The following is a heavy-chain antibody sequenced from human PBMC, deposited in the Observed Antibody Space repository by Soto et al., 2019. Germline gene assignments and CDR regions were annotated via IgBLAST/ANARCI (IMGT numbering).Heavy chain of an antibody. CDR2: IYSGGST. V-gene: IGHV3-53*01. Sequence: EVQLVESGGGLIQPGGSLRLSCAASGFTVSSNYMSWVRQAPGKGLEWVSVIYSGGSTYYADSVKGRFTISRDNSKNTLYLQMNSLSAEDTAVYYCARRGPYGTTSNWYFDLWGRGTLVTVSS. J-gene: IGHJ2*01. CDR1: GFTVSSNY. CDR3: ARRGPYGTTSNWYFDL. D-gene: IGHD1-1*01.